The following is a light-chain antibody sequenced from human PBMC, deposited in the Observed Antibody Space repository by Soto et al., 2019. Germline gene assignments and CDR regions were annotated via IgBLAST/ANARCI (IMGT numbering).Light chain of an antibody. CDR3: SSYTVSSTPLYV. Sequence: QSVLTQPASVSGSPGQSIAIFCTGTSSDVGAYDYVSWYQQHPGKAPKLMIYDVTNRPSGVSDRFSGSKSGNTASLTISGLQAEDEADYYCSSYTVSSTPLYVFGTGTKVTVL. V-gene: IGLV2-14*01. CDR1: SSDVGAYDY. J-gene: IGLJ1*01. CDR2: DVT.